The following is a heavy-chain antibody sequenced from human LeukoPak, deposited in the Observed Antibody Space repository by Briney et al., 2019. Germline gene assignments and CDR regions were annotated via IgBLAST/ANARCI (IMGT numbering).Heavy chain of an antibody. V-gene: IGHV3-30*18. CDR3: AKPYYYGSRSYMDY. J-gene: IGHJ4*02. CDR1: EFTFSNYG. D-gene: IGHD3-10*01. Sequence: GGSLRLSCAASEFTFSNYGMHWVRQAPGKGLEWVAVISYDGSNTYYADSVKGRFTISRDNSKNMLYLQMNSLRAEDTAVYYCAKPYYYGSRSYMDYWGQGTLVTVSS. CDR2: ISYDGSNT.